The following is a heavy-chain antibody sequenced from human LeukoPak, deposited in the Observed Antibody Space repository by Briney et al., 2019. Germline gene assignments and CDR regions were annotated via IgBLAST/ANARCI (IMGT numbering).Heavy chain of an antibody. Sequence: ASVKVSCKASGYTFTSYDINWVRQATGQGLEWMGWMNPNSGNTGYAQKFQGRVTITRNTSISTAYMELGSLRSEDTAVYYCAREYNILTGYYRYYYYMDVWGKGTTVTVSS. J-gene: IGHJ6*03. CDR1: GYTFTSYD. CDR2: MNPNSGNT. V-gene: IGHV1-8*03. CDR3: AREYNILTGYYRYYYYMDV. D-gene: IGHD3-9*01.